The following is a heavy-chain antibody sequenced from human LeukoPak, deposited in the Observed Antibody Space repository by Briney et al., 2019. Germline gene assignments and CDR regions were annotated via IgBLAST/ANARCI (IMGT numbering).Heavy chain of an antibody. CDR1: GFTFNTYS. Sequence: GGSLRLSCVTSGFTFNTYSMGWVRQAPGKGLEWVANIKHDGSEKNFVDSVKGRFTISRDDAKSSVYLHLNSLRVEDTGVYYCTSDSWYPGDFWGQGALVTVSS. J-gene: IGHJ4*02. V-gene: IGHV3-7*01. CDR2: IKHDGSEK. D-gene: IGHD6-13*01. CDR3: TSDSWYPGDF.